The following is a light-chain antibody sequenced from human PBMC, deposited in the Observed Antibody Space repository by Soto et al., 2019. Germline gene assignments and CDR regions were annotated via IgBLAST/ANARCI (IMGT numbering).Light chain of an antibody. J-gene: IGKJ4*01. V-gene: IGKV3-11*01. Sequence: EIVLTQSPATLSLSPGERATLSCRASQSVSSYLVWYQQKSGQAPRLLIYDASNRATGIPARFSGSGSGTDFTLTISSLEPEDFAVYYCQHRSNWPLNFGGGTKVEIK. CDR3: QHRSNWPLN. CDR1: QSVSSY. CDR2: DAS.